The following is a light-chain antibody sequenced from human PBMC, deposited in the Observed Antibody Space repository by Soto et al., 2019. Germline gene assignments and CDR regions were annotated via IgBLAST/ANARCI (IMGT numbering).Light chain of an antibody. CDR2: DVS. Sequence: QSALTQSASVSGSPGQSITISCTGTSSDVGNYNYVSWYQQHPGEAPKLMIYDVSIRPSGLSYRFSGSKSGNTASLTISGLQAEDEADYYCSSYTSSNTYVFGTGTKLTVL. V-gene: IGLV2-14*01. CDR3: SSYTSSNTYV. CDR1: SSDVGNYNY. J-gene: IGLJ1*01.